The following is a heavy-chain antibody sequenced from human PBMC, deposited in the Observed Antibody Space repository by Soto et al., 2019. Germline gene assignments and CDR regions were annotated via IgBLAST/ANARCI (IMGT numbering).Heavy chain of an antibody. Sequence: GGSLRLSCAASGFTFDDYAMHWVRQAPGKGLEWVSGISWNSGNIDYADSVKGRFTISRDNAKNSLYLNMNSLRAEDTALYYCAKDTMTTSDAFDIWGQGTMVTVSS. CDR1: GFTFDDYA. J-gene: IGHJ3*02. CDR3: AKDTMTTSDAFDI. D-gene: IGHD4-4*01. V-gene: IGHV3-9*01. CDR2: ISWNSGNI.